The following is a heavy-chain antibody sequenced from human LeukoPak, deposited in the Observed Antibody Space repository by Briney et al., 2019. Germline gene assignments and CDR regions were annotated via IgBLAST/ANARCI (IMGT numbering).Heavy chain of an antibody. CDR3: ARHGLGYCSGGSCGLPIVDY. CDR1: GYTFTSYA. J-gene: IGHJ4*02. CDR2: INAGNGNT. V-gene: IGHV1-3*01. D-gene: IGHD2-15*01. Sequence: ASVKVSCKASGYTFTSYAMHWVRQAPGQRLEWMGWINAGNGNTKYSQKFQGRVTITRDTSASTAYMELSSLRSEDTAVYYCARHGLGYCSGGSCGLPIVDYWGQGTLVTVSS.